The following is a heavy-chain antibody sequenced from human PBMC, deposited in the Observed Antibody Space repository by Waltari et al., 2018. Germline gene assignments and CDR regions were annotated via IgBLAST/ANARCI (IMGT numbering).Heavy chain of an antibody. CDR3: AKPFYNWDDPLHS. J-gene: IGHJ1*01. CDR1: GFTSLTHA. V-gene: IGHV3-23*01. D-gene: IGHD1-20*01. CDR2: IRVSDAT. Sequence: EVQVLESGGGLVQPGGSLRLSCQASGFTSLTHAINWVRQAPGKGLEWVSSIRVSDATYYADSVKGRFTVSRDYSDNTIYLQRHSLRADDTAVYFCAKPFYNWDDPLHSWGQGTPVTVSS.